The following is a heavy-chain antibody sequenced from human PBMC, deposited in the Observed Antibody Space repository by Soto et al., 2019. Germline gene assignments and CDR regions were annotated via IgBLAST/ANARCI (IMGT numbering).Heavy chain of an antibody. D-gene: IGHD2-8*02. J-gene: IGHJ4*02. CDR1: GFSINSCA. CDR3: ARDRGHYTGGRQYFFDY. CDR2: ISYDGSVK. V-gene: IGHV3-30-3*01. Sequence: GRLMRLSCGAAGFSINSCAIHRVRQAPVTGLEWVAVISYDGSVKYYSDSVKGRFTVARDNSKNTVYLQMNSLRADDSAVYYCARDRGHYTGGRQYFFDYWGQGALVTVSS.